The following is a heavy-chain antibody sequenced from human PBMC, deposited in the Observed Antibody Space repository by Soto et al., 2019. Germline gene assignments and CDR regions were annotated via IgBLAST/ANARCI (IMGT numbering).Heavy chain of an antibody. CDR1: GFTFSSYA. Sequence: GSLRLSCAASGFTFSSYAMSWVRQAPGKGLEWVSAISGSGGSTYYADSVKGRFTISRDNSKNTLYLQMNSLRAEDTAVYYCAKSPGIAVAGYYYYYMDVWGKGTTVTVSS. CDR3: AKSPGIAVAGYYYYYMDV. CDR2: ISGSGGST. D-gene: IGHD6-19*01. V-gene: IGHV3-23*01. J-gene: IGHJ6*03.